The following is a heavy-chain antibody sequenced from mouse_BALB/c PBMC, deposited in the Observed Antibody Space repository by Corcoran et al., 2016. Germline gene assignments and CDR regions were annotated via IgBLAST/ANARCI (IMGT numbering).Heavy chain of an antibody. Sequence: EVQLQQSGPELVKPSASVKISCKTSGSTFTEYTVHSLKQSHRKSLEWIGGINPNNGGTSYNQKFKGKATLTVDNSSSTAYMELRSLTSEDSAVYYCAKIYDDAMDYWGQGTSVTVS. V-gene: IGHV1-18*01. CDR3: AKIYDDAMDY. CDR1: GSTFTEYT. CDR2: INPNNGGT. D-gene: IGHD2-3*01. J-gene: IGHJ4*01.